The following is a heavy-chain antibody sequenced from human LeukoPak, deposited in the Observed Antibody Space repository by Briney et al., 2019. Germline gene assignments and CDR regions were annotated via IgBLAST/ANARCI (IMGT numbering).Heavy chain of an antibody. Sequence: ASVKVSCKASGCTFTSYYMHWVRQAPGQGLEWMGIINPSGGSTSCAQKFQGRVTMTRDTSTSTVYMELSSLRSEDTAVYYCAREAARGPYSSSSYYYYGMDVWGQGTTVTVSS. CDR2: INPSGGST. J-gene: IGHJ6*02. CDR1: GCTFTSYY. D-gene: IGHD6-6*01. V-gene: IGHV1-46*01. CDR3: AREAARGPYSSSSYYYYGMDV.